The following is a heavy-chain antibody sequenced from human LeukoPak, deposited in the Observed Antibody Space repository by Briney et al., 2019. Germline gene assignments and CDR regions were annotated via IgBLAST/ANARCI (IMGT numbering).Heavy chain of an antibody. V-gene: IGHV3-21*04. CDR3: AKEGYSYDFDY. CDR2: ISSSSNYI. CDR1: RFTFSSYS. D-gene: IGHD5-18*01. Sequence: GESLRLSCAPSRFTFSSYSMDWDRQLPGKGLEWVSSISSSSNYIYYADSVKGRFTISRDNAKNSLYLQMNSLRAEDTAVYYCAKEGYSYDFDYWGQGTLVTVSS. J-gene: IGHJ4*02.